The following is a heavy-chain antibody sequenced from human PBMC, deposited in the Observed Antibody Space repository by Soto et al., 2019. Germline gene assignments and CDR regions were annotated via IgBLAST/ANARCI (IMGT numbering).Heavy chain of an antibody. J-gene: IGHJ4*02. CDR2: MSSIGGSI. CDR3: ARDKRDLRFLEWSYYFDY. D-gene: IGHD3-3*01. V-gene: IGHV3-23*01. CDR1: GFTFSSYS. Sequence: PGGSLRLSCAASGFTFSSYSMSWVRQAPGKGLEWVSGMSSIGGSIYNADSVKGRFTISRDNSKNTLYLQMNSLRAEDTAVYYCARDKRDLRFLEWSYYFDYWGQGTLVTVSS.